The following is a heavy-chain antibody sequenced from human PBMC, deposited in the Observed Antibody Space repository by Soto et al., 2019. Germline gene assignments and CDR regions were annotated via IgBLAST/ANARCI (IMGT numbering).Heavy chain of an antibody. CDR1: GYSFTSYW. V-gene: IGHV5-10-1*01. Sequence: PGESLKISCKGSGYSFTSYWISWVRQMPGKGLEWMGRIDPSDSYTNYSPSFQGHVTISADKSISTAYLQWSSLKASDTAMYYCARHWNYVDYYYGMDVWGQGTTVTVS. J-gene: IGHJ6*02. D-gene: IGHD1-7*01. CDR3: ARHWNYVDYYYGMDV. CDR2: IDPSDSYT.